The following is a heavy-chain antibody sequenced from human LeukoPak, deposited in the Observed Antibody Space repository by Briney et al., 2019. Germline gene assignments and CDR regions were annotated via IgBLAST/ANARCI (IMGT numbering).Heavy chain of an antibody. CDR2: INPNSGGT. CDR1: GYTFTGYY. CDR3: ARDILPHDYGDYVEAVTLDY. V-gene: IGHV1-2*06. Sequence: ASVKVSCKASGYTFTGYYMHWVRQAPGQGLEWMGRINPNSGGTNYAQKFQGRVTMTRDTSISTAYMELSRLRSDDTAVYYCARDILPHDYGDYVEAVTLDYWGQGTLVTVSS. D-gene: IGHD4-17*01. J-gene: IGHJ4*02.